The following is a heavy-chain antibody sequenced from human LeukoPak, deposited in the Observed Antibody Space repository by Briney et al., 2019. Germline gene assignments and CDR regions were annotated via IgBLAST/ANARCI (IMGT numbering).Heavy chain of an antibody. V-gene: IGHV6-1*01. CDR2: TYYRSKWYN. CDR3: ARDSIAAAGAYYYYYYGMDV. Sequence: SQTLSLTCVISGDSVSSNSAAWNWIRQSPSRGLEWLGRTYYRSKWYNDYAVSVKSRITINPDTSKNQFSLQLNSVTPEDTAVYYCARDSIAAAGAYYYYYYGMDVWGQGTTVTVSS. J-gene: IGHJ6*02. CDR1: GDSVSSNSAA. D-gene: IGHD6-13*01.